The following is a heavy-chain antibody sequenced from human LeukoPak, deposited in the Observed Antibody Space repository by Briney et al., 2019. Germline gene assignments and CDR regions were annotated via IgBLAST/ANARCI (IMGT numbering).Heavy chain of an antibody. Sequence: PSETLSLTCAVSGGSISSGDYSWNWIRQPPGKGLGWIGYIYHSVSTYYNPSLKSRVTISVERSKNQFSLKLTSVTAADAALYYCARANGYYGSGIPYFDFWGQGTLVTVSS. CDR1: GGSISSGDYS. CDR3: ARANGYYGSGIPYFDF. J-gene: IGHJ4*02. D-gene: IGHD3-10*01. V-gene: IGHV4-30-2*01. CDR2: IYHSVST.